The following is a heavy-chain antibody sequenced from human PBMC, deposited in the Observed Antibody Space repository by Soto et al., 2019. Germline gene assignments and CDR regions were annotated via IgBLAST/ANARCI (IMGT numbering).Heavy chain of an antibody. Sequence: QVQLVQSGAEVKKPGSSVKVSCKASGGTFSSYAISWVRQAPRQGLEWMGGIIPIFGTANYAQKFQGRVTITADESTSTAYMELSSLRSEDTAVYYCARDRGKSSSVDWYFDLWGRGTLVTVSS. CDR2: IIPIFGTA. CDR1: GGTFSSYA. D-gene: IGHD6-6*01. CDR3: ARDRGKSSSVDWYFDL. V-gene: IGHV1-69*01. J-gene: IGHJ2*01.